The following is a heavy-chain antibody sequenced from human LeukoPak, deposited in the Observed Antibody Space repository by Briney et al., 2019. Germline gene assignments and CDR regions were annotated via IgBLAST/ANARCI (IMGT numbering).Heavy chain of an antibody. CDR2: INWNGGST. J-gene: IGHJ4*02. CDR1: GFTFDDYG. V-gene: IGHV3-20*04. D-gene: IGHD7-27*01. CDR3: ARPAGWGSLDY. Sequence: GGSLRLSCAASGFTFDDYGMSWVRQAPGKGLEWVSGINWNGGSTGYADSVKGRFTISKDNAMNSLYLQMNSLRAEDTAVYYCARPAGWGSLDYWGQGTLVTVSS.